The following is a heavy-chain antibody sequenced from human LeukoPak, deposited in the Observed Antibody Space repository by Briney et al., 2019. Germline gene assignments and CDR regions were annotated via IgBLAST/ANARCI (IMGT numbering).Heavy chain of an antibody. CDR1: GGSFSGYY. J-gene: IGHJ4*02. CDR3: ARRRGSGSYYGIDY. CDR2: INHSAST. Sequence: SETLSLTCAVYGGSFSGYYWSWIRQPPGKGLEWIGEINHSASTNYNPSLKSRVTITLDTSKNQFSLKLSSVTAADTAVYYCARRRGSGSYYGIDYWGQGTLVTVSS. V-gene: IGHV4-34*01. D-gene: IGHD3-10*01.